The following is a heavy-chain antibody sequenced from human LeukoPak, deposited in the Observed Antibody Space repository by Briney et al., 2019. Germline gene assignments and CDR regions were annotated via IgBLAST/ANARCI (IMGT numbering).Heavy chain of an antibody. D-gene: IGHD2/OR15-2a*01. J-gene: IGHJ4*02. CDR2: ISGRNGNT. CDR1: GYSFTDYG. V-gene: IGHV1-18*01. CDR3: ARDHALWSNCFDY. Sequence: VASVKVSCKASGYSFTDYGITWVRQAPGQGLEWMGWISGRNGNTNYSQRLQGRVTMTTDTSTSTAYMELRSLTSDDTAVYYCARDHALWSNCFDYWGQGTLVTVSS.